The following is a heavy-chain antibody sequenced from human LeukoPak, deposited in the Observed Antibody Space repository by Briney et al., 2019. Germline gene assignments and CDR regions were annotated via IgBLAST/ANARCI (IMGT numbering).Heavy chain of an antibody. CDR2: ISSSSSYI. D-gene: IGHD3-3*01. CDR1: GFTFSSYS. J-gene: IGHJ4*02. V-gene: IGHV3-21*01. CDR3: AGDMTYYDFSDY. Sequence: GGSLRLSCAASGFTFSSYSMNWVRQAPGKGLEWVSSISSSSSYIYYADSVKGRFTISRDNAKNSLYLQMNSLRAEDTAVYYCAGDMTYYDFSDYWGQGTLVTVSS.